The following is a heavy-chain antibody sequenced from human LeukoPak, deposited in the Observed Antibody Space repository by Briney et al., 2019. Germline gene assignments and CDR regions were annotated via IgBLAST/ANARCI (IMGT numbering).Heavy chain of an antibody. D-gene: IGHD3-22*01. CDR1: GYTFTGYY. CDR3: ARNRVPRTYYYDSSGYYRLDY. V-gene: IGHV1-2*06. J-gene: IGHJ4*02. Sequence: ASVKVSCKASGYTFTGYYMHWVRQAPGQGLEWMGRINPNSGGTNYVQKFQGRVTMTRDTSISTAYMELSSLTPGDTAVYFCARNRVPRTYYYDSSGYYRLDYWGQGTLVTVSS. CDR2: INPNSGGT.